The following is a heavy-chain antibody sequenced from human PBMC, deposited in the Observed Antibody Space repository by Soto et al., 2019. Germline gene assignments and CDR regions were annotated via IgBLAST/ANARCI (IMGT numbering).Heavy chain of an antibody. CDR1: GYTFTSYD. CDR3: ARRGVGITIFGVVRYNWFDP. Sequence: QVQLVQSGAEVKKPGASVKVSCKASGYTFTSYDINWVRQATGQGLEWMGWMNPNSGNTGYAQKFQGRVTMTRNTSISTDYMELSSLRSEDTAVYYCARRGVGITIFGVVRYNWFDPWGQGTLVTVSS. D-gene: IGHD3-3*01. CDR2: MNPNSGNT. J-gene: IGHJ5*02. V-gene: IGHV1-8*01.